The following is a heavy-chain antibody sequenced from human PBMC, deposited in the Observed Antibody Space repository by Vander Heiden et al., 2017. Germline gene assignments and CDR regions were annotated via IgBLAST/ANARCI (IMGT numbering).Heavy chain of an antibody. V-gene: IGHV3-30*01. J-gene: IGHJ4*02. D-gene: IGHD4-17*01. CDR1: GFTSGSYA. Sequence: QVQLVESGGGVVQPGRSLRLSWAASGFTSGSYAMHWVRQAPGKGLEWVAVISYDGSNKYYADSVKGRFTISRDNSKNTLYLQMNSLRAEDTAVYYCARENDDYGDYVYDYWGQGTLVTVSS. CDR2: ISYDGSNK. CDR3: ARENDDYGDYVYDY.